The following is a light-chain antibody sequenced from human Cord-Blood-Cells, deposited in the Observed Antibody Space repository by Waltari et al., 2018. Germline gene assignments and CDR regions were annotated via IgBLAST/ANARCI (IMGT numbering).Light chain of an antibody. CDR1: SSDVGSYNL. J-gene: IGLJ1*01. Sequence: QSALTQPASVSGSPGQSITISCTGISSDVGSYNLVSWYQQHPGKAPKLMIYEGSKRPSGVSNRFSGSKSGNTASLTISGLQAEDEADYYCCSYAGSSTNYVFGTGTKVTVL. CDR3: CSYAGSSTNYV. V-gene: IGLV2-23*01. CDR2: EGS.